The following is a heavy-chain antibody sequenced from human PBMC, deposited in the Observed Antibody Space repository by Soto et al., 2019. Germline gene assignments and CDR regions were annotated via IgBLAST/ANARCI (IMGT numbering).Heavy chain of an antibody. Sequence: PGGSLRLSCAASGFTFSSYGMHWVRQAPGKGLEWVAVIWYDGSNKYYADSVKGRFTISRDNSKNTLYLQMNSLRAEDTAVYYCARDYYDILTGYYSGASDIRGQGTMVTVSS. V-gene: IGHV3-33*01. CDR2: IWYDGSNK. J-gene: IGHJ3*02. CDR1: GFTFSSYG. CDR3: ARDYYDILTGYYSGASDI. D-gene: IGHD3-9*01.